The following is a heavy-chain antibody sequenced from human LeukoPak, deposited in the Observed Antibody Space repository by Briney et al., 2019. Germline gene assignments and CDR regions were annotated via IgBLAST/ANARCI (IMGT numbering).Heavy chain of an antibody. Sequence: GGSLRLSCAASGFTFSNYWMHWVRQAPGKGLEWVSVIYSGGNTYYADSVKGRFTISRDNSKNTLYLQMNSLRAEDTAVYYCARDRVGATTNFDYWGQGTLVTVSS. CDR2: IYSGGNT. CDR3: ARDRVGATTNFDY. D-gene: IGHD1-26*01. J-gene: IGHJ4*02. CDR1: GFTFSNYW. V-gene: IGHV3-53*01.